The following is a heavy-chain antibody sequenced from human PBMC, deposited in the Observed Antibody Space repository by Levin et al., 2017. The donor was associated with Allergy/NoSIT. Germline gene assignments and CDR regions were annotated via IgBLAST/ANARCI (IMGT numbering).Heavy chain of an antibody. CDR2: ISRRGDYA. J-gene: IGHJ5*02. V-gene: IGHV3-11*03. Sequence: GGSLRLSCAASGFSFSDSYMTWIRQAPGKGLEWVSYISRRGDYANYADSVKGRFTISRDNAKNSLSLHMNSLRAEATAVYYCARTVGSGDCSGGSCSNWFDPWGQGTLVTVSS. CDR3: ARTVGSGDCSGGSCSNWFDP. CDR1: GFSFSDSY. D-gene: IGHD2-15*01.